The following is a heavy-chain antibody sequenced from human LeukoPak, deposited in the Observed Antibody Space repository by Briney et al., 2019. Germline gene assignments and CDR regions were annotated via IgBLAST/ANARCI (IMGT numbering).Heavy chain of an antibody. Sequence: ASVKVSCKSSGYTFTSYAMHWERQAPGQKLEWMGWINAGNGDTKYSQKFQGRVTITRDTSASTAYMELSSLRSEDTAVYYCARCGPGSTSCYNKGYIGMDVWGKGTTVTVSS. CDR1: GYTFTSYA. V-gene: IGHV1-3*01. J-gene: IGHJ6*04. CDR3: ARCGPGSTSCYNKGYIGMDV. CDR2: INAGNGDT. D-gene: IGHD2-2*02.